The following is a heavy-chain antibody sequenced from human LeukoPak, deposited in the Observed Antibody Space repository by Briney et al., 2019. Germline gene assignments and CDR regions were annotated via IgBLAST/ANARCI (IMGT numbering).Heavy chain of an antibody. J-gene: IGHJ4*02. V-gene: IGHV3-7*03. CDR3: AKGGKWDVTPFDY. CDR2: INQDESEK. Sequence: GGSLRLSCIASKFTFSDYWLGWVRQAPGKGLEWVANINQDESEKYYVDSVRGRFTISRDNSKNTLYLQVNSLRAEDTAVYYCAKGGKWDVTPFDYWGQGTLVTVSS. CDR1: KFTFSDYW. D-gene: IGHD1-26*01.